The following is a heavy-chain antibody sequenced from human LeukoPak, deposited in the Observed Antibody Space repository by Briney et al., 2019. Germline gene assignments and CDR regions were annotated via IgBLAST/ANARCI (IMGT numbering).Heavy chain of an antibody. CDR1: GYTFTNND. CDR3: ARGPYYDSSGYRYYYMDV. D-gene: IGHD3-22*01. CDR2: TNPNSGDT. Sequence: ASVKVSCKASGYTFTNNDINWVRQAPGQGLEWMGWTNPNSGDTGYAQKFQGRVTMTRDTSITTAYMELSSLRSEDTAVYYCARGPYYDSSGYRYYYMDVWGKGTTVTISS. V-gene: IGHV1-8*01. J-gene: IGHJ6*03.